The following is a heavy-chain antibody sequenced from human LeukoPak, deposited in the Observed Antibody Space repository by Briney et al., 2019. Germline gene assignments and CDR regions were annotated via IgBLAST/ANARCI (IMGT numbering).Heavy chain of an antibody. D-gene: IGHD4-11*01. CDR3: ARDSSTVTTPYFDF. CDR2: INANSGGT. Sequence: ASVKVSCTTSGFTFTGYYIHWVRQAPGQGLEWMGWINANSGGTNYAQQFQGWVTMTRDTSISTAYMELSRLRSDDTAMYYCARDSSTVTTPYFDFWGQGTLVTVSS. J-gene: IGHJ4*02. V-gene: IGHV1-2*04. CDR1: GFTFTGYY.